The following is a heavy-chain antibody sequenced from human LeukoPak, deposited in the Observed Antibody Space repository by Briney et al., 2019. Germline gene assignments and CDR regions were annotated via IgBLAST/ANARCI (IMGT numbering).Heavy chain of an antibody. D-gene: IGHD2-2*01. Sequence: PGGPLRLSCAASGFTFDDYAMHWVRQAPGKGLEWVSGISWNSGSIGYADSVKGRFTISRDNAKNSLYLQMNSLRAEDMALYYCAKGYCSSTSCYAWAFDIWGQGTMVTVSS. CDR2: ISWNSGSI. J-gene: IGHJ3*02. CDR3: AKGYCSSTSCYAWAFDI. CDR1: GFTFDDYA. V-gene: IGHV3-9*03.